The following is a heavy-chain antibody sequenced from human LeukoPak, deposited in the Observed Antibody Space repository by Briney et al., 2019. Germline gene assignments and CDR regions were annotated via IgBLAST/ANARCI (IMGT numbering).Heavy chain of an antibody. J-gene: IGHJ6*04. Sequence: PSETLSPTCTVSGGSISNYYWSWIRQPAGKGLEWIGRIYASGSTNYNPSLKSRVTMSVDTSKNQFSLKLSSVTAADTAVYYCARDSVCGSTTCYVLMDVWGKGTTVTISS. CDR2: IYASGST. CDR3: ARDSVCGSTTCYVLMDV. V-gene: IGHV4-4*07. CDR1: GGSISNYY. D-gene: IGHD2-2*01.